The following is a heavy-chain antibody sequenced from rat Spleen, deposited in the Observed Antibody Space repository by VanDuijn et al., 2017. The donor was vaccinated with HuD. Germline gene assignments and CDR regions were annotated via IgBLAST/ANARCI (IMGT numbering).Heavy chain of an antibody. V-gene: IGHV5-22*01. Sequence: EEQLVESGGGLVQPGRSMKLSCAASGFAFSYSDMDWVRQAPTKGLEWVASIRYEGSGTYYGDSVKGRFTISRDNAKSTLYLQMNSLRSEDTATYFCARPGITSYVMHAWGQGVSVTVSS. CDR1: GFAFSYSD. CDR2: IRYEGSGT. CDR3: ARPGITSYVMHA. J-gene: IGHJ4*01. D-gene: IGHD1-4*01.